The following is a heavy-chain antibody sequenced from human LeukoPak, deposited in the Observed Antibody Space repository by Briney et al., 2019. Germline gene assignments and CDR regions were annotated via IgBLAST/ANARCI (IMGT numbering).Heavy chain of an antibody. CDR2: IYSGGST. Sequence: GGSPRLSCAAPGVTVGSNYRSWVRQAPGKGLEWVSVIYSGGSTYYADSVKGRFTISRDNSKNTVYLQMNSLRAEGTAVYYCARETGKTSDAFDIWGQGTMVTVSS. J-gene: IGHJ3*02. CDR1: GVTVGSNY. V-gene: IGHV3-53*01. D-gene: IGHD1-14*01. CDR3: ARETGKTSDAFDI.